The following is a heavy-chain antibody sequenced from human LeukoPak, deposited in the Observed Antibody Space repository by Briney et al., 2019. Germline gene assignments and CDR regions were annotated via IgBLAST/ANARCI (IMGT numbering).Heavy chain of an antibody. CDR3: ARVMGRLVRTWYFDL. CDR2: ISSSGSTI. CDR1: GFTFSDYY. Sequence: GSLRLSCAASGFTFSDYYMSWIRQAPGKGLEWVSYISSSGSTIYYADSVKGRFTISRDNAKNSLYLQMNTLRAEDTAVYYCARVMGRLVRTWYFDLWGRGTLVTVSS. J-gene: IGHJ2*01. V-gene: IGHV3-11*04. D-gene: IGHD3-9*01.